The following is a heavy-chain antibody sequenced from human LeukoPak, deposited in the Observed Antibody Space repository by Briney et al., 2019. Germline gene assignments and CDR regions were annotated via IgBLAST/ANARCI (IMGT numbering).Heavy chain of an antibody. CDR2: IIGSGGST. CDR1: VVTFSIDG. J-gene: IGHJ4*02. V-gene: IGHV3-23*01. D-gene: IGHD1-26*01. CDR3: EKESSGSLSFDH. Sequence: GGSLRLSCAASVVTFSIDGMSWVREAPGKGLEWVSAIIGSGGSTYYADSVNGRFTISRDNSKNTLYLQMNSLRAEDTAVYYCEKESSGSLSFDHWGQGTLVTVSS.